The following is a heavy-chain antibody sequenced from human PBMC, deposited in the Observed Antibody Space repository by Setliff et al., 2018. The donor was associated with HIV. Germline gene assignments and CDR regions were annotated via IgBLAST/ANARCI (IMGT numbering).Heavy chain of an antibody. D-gene: IGHD6-25*01. Sequence: PSETLSLTCAVYGGSFSGYYWGWIRQPPGQGLEWIGEINHSGSTNYNPSLKSRVAISVDTSKNQFSVKLSSVTAADTAVYYCAAGRHYRSAAPFAIDFWGQGMLVTVSS. V-gene: IGHV4-34*01. J-gene: IGHJ4*02. CDR2: INHSGST. CDR1: GGSFSGYY. CDR3: AAGRHYRSAAPFAIDF.